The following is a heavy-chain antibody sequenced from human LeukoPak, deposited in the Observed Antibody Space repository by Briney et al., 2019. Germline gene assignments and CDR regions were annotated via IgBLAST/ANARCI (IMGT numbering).Heavy chain of an antibody. CDR1: GYTFTGYY. J-gene: IGHJ5*02. CDR2: ISAYNGNT. Sequence: GASVKVSCKASGYTFTGYYMHWVRQAPGQGLEWMGWISAYNGNTNYAQKLQGRVTMTTDTSTSTAYMELRSLRSDDTAVYYCAYCSGGSCYSNWFDPWGQGTLVTVSS. D-gene: IGHD2-15*01. CDR3: AYCSGGSCYSNWFDP. V-gene: IGHV1-18*04.